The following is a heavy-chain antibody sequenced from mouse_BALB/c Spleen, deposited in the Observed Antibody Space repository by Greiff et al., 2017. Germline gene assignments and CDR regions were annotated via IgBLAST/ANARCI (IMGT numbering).Heavy chain of an antibody. CDR2: INPSSGYT. Sequence: QVQLQQSAAELARPGASVKMSCKASGYTFTSYTMHWVKQRPGQGLEWIGYINPSSGYTEYNQKFKDKTTLTADKSSSTAYMQLSSLTSEDSAVYYCARSQYGNYLAWFAYWGQGTLVTVSA. V-gene: IGHV1-4*02. D-gene: IGHD2-10*02. J-gene: IGHJ3*01. CDR3: ARSQYGNYLAWFAY. CDR1: GYTFTSYT.